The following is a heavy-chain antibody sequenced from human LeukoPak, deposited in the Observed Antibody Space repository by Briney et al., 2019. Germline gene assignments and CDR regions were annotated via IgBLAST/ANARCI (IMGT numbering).Heavy chain of an antibody. CDR1: GFTFSSYA. D-gene: IGHD6-13*01. CDR2: ISWDGGST. Sequence: PGGSLRLSCAASGFTFSSYAMHWVRHAPGKGLEWVSLISWDGGSTYYADSVKGRFTISRDNSKNSLYLQMNSLRAEDTALYYCAKDLAANGYSSSWSPGGFDYWGQGTLVTVSS. J-gene: IGHJ4*02. CDR3: AKDLAANGYSSSWSPGGFDY. V-gene: IGHV3-43D*03.